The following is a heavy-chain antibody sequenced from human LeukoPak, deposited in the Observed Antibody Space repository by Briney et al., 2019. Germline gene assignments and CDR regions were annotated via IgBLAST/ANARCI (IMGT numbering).Heavy chain of an antibody. CDR1: GGSIRSYY. D-gene: IGHD3-10*01. Sequence: SETLSLTCTVSGGSIRSYYWSWFRQPAGKGLEWIGRIYTTGSANYNPSLKSRVIMSVDTSKNQFSLNLTSVTAADTAMYYCARDAHYYGVDYWGQGTLVTVSP. V-gene: IGHV4-4*07. J-gene: IGHJ4*02. CDR3: ARDAHYYGVDY. CDR2: IYTTGSA.